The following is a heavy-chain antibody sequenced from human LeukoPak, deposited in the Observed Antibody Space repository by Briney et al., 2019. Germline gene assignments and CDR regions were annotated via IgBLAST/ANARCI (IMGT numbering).Heavy chain of an antibody. CDR2: IYYSGST. Sequence: SETMSLTCTVSGGSISSGDYYWSWIRQPPGKGLEWIGYIYYSGSTYYNPSLKSRVTISVDTSKNQFSLKLSSVTAADTAVYYCATYDSSRGYFDYWGQGTLVTVSS. CDR3: ATYDSSRGYFDY. V-gene: IGHV4-31*03. D-gene: IGHD3-22*01. CDR1: GGSISSGDYY. J-gene: IGHJ4*02.